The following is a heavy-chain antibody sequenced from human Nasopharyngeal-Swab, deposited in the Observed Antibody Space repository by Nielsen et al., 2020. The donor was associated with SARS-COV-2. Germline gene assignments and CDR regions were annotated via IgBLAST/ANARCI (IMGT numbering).Heavy chain of an antibody. V-gene: IGHV1-24*01. J-gene: IGHJ6*03. CDR2: FGPEDGET. CDR3: ATAGPAATDYYYMDV. Sequence: WVRQAPGQGLEWMGGFGPEDGETIYAQKFQGRVTMTEDTSTDTAYMELSSLRSEDTAVYYCATAGPAATDYYYMDVWGKGTTVTVSS. D-gene: IGHD2-2*01.